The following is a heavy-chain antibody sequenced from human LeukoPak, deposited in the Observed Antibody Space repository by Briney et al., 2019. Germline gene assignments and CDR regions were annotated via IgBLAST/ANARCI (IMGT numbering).Heavy chain of an antibody. CDR3: ARGDDSGGWYGTTTFDY. CDR2: IYYSGST. CDR1: GGSVSSGSYY. V-gene: IGHV4-61*01. J-gene: IGHJ4*02. Sequence: SETLSLTCTVSGGSVSSGSYYWSWIRQPPGKGLEWIGYIYYSGSTNYNPSLKSRVTISVDTSKNQFSLKLSSVTAADTAVYYCARGDDSGGWYGTTTFDYWGQGTLVTVSS. D-gene: IGHD6-19*01.